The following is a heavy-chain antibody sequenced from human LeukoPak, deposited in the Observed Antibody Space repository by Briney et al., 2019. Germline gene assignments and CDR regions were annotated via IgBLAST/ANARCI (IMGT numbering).Heavy chain of an antibody. Sequence: SVKVSCKASGCTFSNYAINWVRQAPGQGLEWMGGIIPIFGTANYPQKFQGRVTITTDESTSTAYVELSSLRSEDTAVYYCATFPSGGAINEPDDYWGQGTLVTVSS. CDR3: ATFPSGGAINEPDDY. V-gene: IGHV1-69*05. CDR1: GCTFSNYA. D-gene: IGHD1-1*01. CDR2: IIPIFGTA. J-gene: IGHJ4*02.